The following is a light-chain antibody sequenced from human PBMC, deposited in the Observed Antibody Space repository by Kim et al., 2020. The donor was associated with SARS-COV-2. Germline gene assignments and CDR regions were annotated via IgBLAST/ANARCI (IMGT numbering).Light chain of an antibody. Sequence: EIVMTQSPAILSVSPGERATLSCRASQSVSSHLAWYQQRPGQPPRLLIYGASTRATGIPARFSGSGSGTEFTLTISSLQSEDFGIYFCQQYNDWPPGDTFGQGTKVDIK. J-gene: IGKJ2*01. CDR2: GAS. CDR1: QSVSSH. CDR3: QQYNDWPPGDT. V-gene: IGKV3-15*01.